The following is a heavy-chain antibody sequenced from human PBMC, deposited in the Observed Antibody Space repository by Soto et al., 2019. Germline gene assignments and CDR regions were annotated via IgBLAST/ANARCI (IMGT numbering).Heavy chain of an antibody. CDR1: GGSISSGGYY. Sequence: SETLSLTCTVSGGSISSGGYYWSWIRQHPGKGLEWIGYIYYSGSTYYDPSLKSRVTISVDTSKNQLSLKLSSVTAADTAVYYCASSGLLNNWFDPWGQGTLVTVSS. V-gene: IGHV4-31*03. J-gene: IGHJ5*02. CDR2: IYYSGST. CDR3: ASSGLLNNWFDP. D-gene: IGHD2-8*01.